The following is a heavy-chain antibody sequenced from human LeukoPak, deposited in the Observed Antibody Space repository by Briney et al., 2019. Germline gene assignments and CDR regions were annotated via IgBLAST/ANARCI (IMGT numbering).Heavy chain of an antibody. V-gene: IGHV4-34*01. CDR1: GGSFSGYY. J-gene: IGHJ5*02. Sequence: SETLSLTCAVYGGSFSGYYWSWIRQPPGKGLEWIGEINHSGSTNYNPSLKSRVTISVDTSKNQFSLKLSSVTAADTAVYYCARLESSSWYLNWFDPWGQGTLVTVSS. D-gene: IGHD6-13*01. CDR2: INHSGST. CDR3: ARLESSSWYLNWFDP.